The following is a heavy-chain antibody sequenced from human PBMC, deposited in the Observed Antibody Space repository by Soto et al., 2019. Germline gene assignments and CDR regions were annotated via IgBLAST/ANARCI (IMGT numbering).Heavy chain of an antibody. CDR2: IYSGGST. Sequence: TGGSLRVSCAAAGFTVSSNYMSWVRQAPGKGLEWVSVIYSGGSTYYADSVKGRFTISRDNSKNTLYLQMNSLRAEDTAVYYCARGILAVAGAGELGYWGQGTLVTVSS. D-gene: IGHD6-19*01. CDR1: GFTVSSNY. J-gene: IGHJ4*02. CDR3: ARGILAVAGAGELGY. V-gene: IGHV3-53*01.